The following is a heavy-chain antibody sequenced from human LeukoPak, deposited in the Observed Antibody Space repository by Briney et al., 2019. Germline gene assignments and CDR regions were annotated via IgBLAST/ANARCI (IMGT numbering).Heavy chain of an antibody. D-gene: IGHD2-2*01. CDR3: AREQFRAVLVPAAMAGGAFDI. J-gene: IGHJ3*02. CDR2: IYYSGST. Sequence: KTSETLSLTCTVPGGSISSGDYYWSWIRQPPGKGLEWIGYIYYSGSTYYNPSLKSRVTISVDTSKNQFSLKLSSVTAADTAVYYCAREQFRAVLVPAAMAGGAFDIWGQGTMVTVSS. CDR1: GGSISSGDYY. V-gene: IGHV4-30-4*01.